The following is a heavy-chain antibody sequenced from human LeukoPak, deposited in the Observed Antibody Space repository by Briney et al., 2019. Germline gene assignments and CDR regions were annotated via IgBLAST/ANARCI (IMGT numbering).Heavy chain of an antibody. D-gene: IGHD3-22*01. CDR1: GYTFTSYG. J-gene: IGHJ4*02. CDR2: ISAYNGNT. CDR3: AREDFYYDSNGPLFYY. Sequence: ASVKVSCKASGYTFTSYGISWVRQAPGQGLEWMGWISAYNGNTNYAQKLQGRVTMTTDTSTSTAYMELRSLRSDDTAGYYRAREDFYYDSNGPLFYYSGQGTLVTVSS. V-gene: IGHV1-18*01.